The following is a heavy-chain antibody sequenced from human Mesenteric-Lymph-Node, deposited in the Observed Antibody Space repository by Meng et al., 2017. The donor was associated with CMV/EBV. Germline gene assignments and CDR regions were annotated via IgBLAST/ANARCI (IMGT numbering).Heavy chain of an antibody. Sequence: SETLSLTCTVSGDSITSVFYYWGWVRQPPGLRLEWIGSIHYSGTTFYTPSLRGRLTISVDSSKNQFSLYLTSVTAADTALYYCARDTDNHGALFDYWGLGTLVTVSS. D-gene: IGHD1-14*01. J-gene: IGHJ4*02. V-gene: IGHV4-39*07. CDR1: GDSITSVFYY. CDR2: IHYSGTT. CDR3: ARDTDNHGALFDY.